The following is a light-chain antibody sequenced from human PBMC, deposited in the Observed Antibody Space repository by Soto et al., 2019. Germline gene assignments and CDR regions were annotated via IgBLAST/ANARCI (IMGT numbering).Light chain of an antibody. CDR1: SSNIGNNY. J-gene: IGLJ2*01. CDR3: GTWDSRLSADV. V-gene: IGLV1-51*01. Sequence: QSLLTQPPSVSAAPGQRVAISCSGSSSNIGNNYVSWYQQFPGTAPKLLLFDNNKRPSGIPDRFSGSKSGTSATLAITGLQPGDEADYYCGTWDSRLSADVFGGGTKLTVL. CDR2: DNN.